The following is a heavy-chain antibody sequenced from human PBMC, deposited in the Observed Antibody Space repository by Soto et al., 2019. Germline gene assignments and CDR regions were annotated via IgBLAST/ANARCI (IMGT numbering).Heavy chain of an antibody. Sequence: PGESLKISCKGSGYSFTSYWISWVRQMPGKGLEWMGRIDPSDSYTNYSPSFQGHVTISADKSISTAYLQWSSLKASDTAMYYCASLYYDIFPGYYYYGMDVWGQGTTVTVYS. CDR1: GYSFTSYW. J-gene: IGHJ6*02. D-gene: IGHD3-9*01. V-gene: IGHV5-10-1*01. CDR2: IDPSDSYT. CDR3: ASLYYDIFPGYYYYGMDV.